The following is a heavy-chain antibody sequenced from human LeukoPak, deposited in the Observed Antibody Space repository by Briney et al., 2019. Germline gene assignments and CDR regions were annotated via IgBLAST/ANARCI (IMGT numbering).Heavy chain of an antibody. Sequence: ASVKVSCKASGYTFTSYGISWVRQAPGQGLEWMGWISAYNGNTNYAQKLQGRVTMTTDTSTSTAYMELRSLRSDDTAVYYCARDHADDILTGYPPPAHHIDYWGQGTLVTVSS. CDR3: ARDHADDILTGYPPPAHHIDY. CDR1: GYTFTSYG. V-gene: IGHV1-18*01. CDR2: ISAYNGNT. D-gene: IGHD3-9*01. J-gene: IGHJ4*02.